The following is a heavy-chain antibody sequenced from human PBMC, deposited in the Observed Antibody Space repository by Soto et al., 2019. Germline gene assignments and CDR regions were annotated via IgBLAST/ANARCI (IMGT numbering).Heavy chain of an antibody. CDR2: INHSGST. CDR3: ARFTTSYGFYYYYYGMDV. J-gene: IGHJ6*02. V-gene: IGHV4-34*01. CDR1: GGSFSGYY. D-gene: IGHD5-18*01. Sequence: PSETLSLTCAVYGGSFSGYYWSWIRQPPGKGLEWIGEINHSGSTNYNPSLKSRVTISVDTSKNQFSLKLSSVTAADTAVYYCARFTTSYGFYYYYYGMDVWGQGTTVTVSS.